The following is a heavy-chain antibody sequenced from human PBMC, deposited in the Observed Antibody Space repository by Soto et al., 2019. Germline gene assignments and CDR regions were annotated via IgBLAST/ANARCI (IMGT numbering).Heavy chain of an antibody. V-gene: IGHV3-7*05. CDR2: IKQDASEK. CDR3: ARETSVDSD. J-gene: IGHJ4*02. Sequence: ESGGGLVQPGGSLRLSCVVSGFRLRDYWMTWVRQAPGKGLEWVATIKQDASEKYYVDSVKGRCTISRDNAKNSLYLQRNGLKTEDTSVYYCARETSVDSDWGQGTLVTGSS. D-gene: IGHD5-12*01. CDR1: GFRLRDYW.